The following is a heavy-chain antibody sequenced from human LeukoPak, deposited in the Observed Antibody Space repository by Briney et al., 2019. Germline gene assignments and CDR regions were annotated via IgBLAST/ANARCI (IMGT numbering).Heavy chain of an antibody. CDR3: ATAAYCGGDCYRIAFDI. V-gene: IGHV1-24*01. Sequence: ASVKVSCKVSGYTLTELSMHWVRQAPGKGLEWMGGFDPEDGETIYAQKFQGRVTMTEDTSTDTAYMELSSLRSEDTAVYYCATAAYCGGDCYRIAFDIWGQGTMVTVSS. CDR2: FDPEDGET. J-gene: IGHJ3*02. D-gene: IGHD2-21*02. CDR1: GYTLTELS.